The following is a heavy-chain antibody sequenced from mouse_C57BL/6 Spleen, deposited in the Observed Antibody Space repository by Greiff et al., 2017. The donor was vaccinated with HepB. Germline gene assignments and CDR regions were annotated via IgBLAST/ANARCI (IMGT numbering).Heavy chain of an antibody. V-gene: IGHV1-59*01. D-gene: IGHD1-1*01. CDR2: IDPSDSYT. J-gene: IGHJ3*01. CDR1: GYTFTSYW. CDR3: AREASSSSAWFAY. Sequence: VQLQQSGAELVRPGTSVKLSCKASGYTFTSYWMHWVKQRPGQGLEWIGVIDPSDSYTNYNQKFKGKATLTVDKSSSTAYMQLSSLTSEDSAVYYCAREASSSSAWFAYWGQGTLVTVSA.